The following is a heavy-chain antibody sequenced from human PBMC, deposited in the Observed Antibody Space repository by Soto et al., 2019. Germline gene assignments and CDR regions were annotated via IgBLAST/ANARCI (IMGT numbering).Heavy chain of an antibody. Sequence: EVQLVESGGGLVQPGESLRLSCAASGFTFSAFWMTWLRQAPGKGLEWVANIKRDGTVTHYGDSVEGRCTLSRDNAQNSLFLQLNRLRPEDKVMYYRARDLPPPGAFFYAAFDVWSQENVVTVSS. CDR1: GFTFSAFW. CDR3: ARDLPPPGAFFYAAFDV. V-gene: IGHV3-7*04. CDR2: IKRDGTVT. D-gene: IGHD2-2*01. J-gene: IGHJ3*01.